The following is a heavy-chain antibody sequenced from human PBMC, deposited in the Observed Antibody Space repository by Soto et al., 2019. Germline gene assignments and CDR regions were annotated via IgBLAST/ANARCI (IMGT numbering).Heavy chain of an antibody. CDR2: IYYSGST. CDR1: GGSISSYY. CDR3: ARLLKITLWSGPRWFDP. Sequence: SETLSLTCTVSGGSISSYYWSWIRQPPGKGLEWIGYIYYSGSTNYNPSLKSRVTISVDTSKNQFSLKLSSVTAADTAVYYCARLLKITLWSGPRWFDPLGQGTLVTVSS. D-gene: IGHD3-3*01. J-gene: IGHJ5*02. V-gene: IGHV4-59*08.